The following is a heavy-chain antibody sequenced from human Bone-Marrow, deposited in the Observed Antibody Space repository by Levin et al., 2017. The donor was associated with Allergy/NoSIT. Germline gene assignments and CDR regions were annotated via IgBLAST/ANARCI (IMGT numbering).Heavy chain of an antibody. Sequence: GGSLRLSCAASGFTFSNAWMSWVRQAPGKGLEWVGRIKSKTDGGTTDYAAPVKGRFTISRDDSKNTLYLQMNSLKTEDTAVYYCNVYDFWSGYSRRFGMDVWGQGTTVTVSS. CDR2: IKSKTDGGTT. V-gene: IGHV3-15*01. D-gene: IGHD3-3*01. CDR1: GFTFSNAW. CDR3: NVYDFWSGYSRRFGMDV. J-gene: IGHJ6*02.